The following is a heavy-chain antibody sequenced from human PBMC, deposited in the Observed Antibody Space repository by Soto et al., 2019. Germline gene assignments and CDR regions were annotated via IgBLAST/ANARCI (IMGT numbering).Heavy chain of an antibody. V-gene: IGHV3-48*03. CDR1: GFTFSSYE. CDR2: ISSSGSTI. Sequence: GGSLRLSCAASGFTFSSYEMNWVRQAPGKGLEWVSYISSSGSTIYYADSVKGRFTISRDNAKNSLYLQMNSLRAEDTDVYYCARFRVFRYFYGMDVWGQGTTVTVSS. CDR3: ARFRVFRYFYGMDV. J-gene: IGHJ6*02.